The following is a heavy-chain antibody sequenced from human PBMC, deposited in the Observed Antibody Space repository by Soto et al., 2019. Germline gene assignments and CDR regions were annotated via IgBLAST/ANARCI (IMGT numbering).Heavy chain of an antibody. V-gene: IGHV4-31*03. CDR1: GGSISSGGYY. CDR3: ARGRTWFDP. Sequence: SETLSLTCTVSGGSISSGGYYWSWIRQHPGKGLEWIGYIYYSGSTYYDPSLKSRVTITVDTSKNQFSLKLSSGTAADTAVYYCARGRTWFDPWGQGTLVTVSS. CDR2: IYYSGST. J-gene: IGHJ5*02.